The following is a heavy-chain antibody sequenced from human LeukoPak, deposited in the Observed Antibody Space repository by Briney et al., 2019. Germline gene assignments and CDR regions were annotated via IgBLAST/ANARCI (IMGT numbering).Heavy chain of an antibody. CDR3: ARCSGTFGRSDY. CDR1: GFSFSNYI. D-gene: IGHD3-16*01. CDR2: ISSGTRSYI. J-gene: IGHJ4*02. Sequence: WGSLSLSCAASGFSFSNYIWNWVRQAPGKGLEWVSTISSGTRSYIYYADSVRGRFTISRDNAKNSLYLQMNSLRAEDTAVYYCARCSGTFGRSDYWGQGTLVTVSS. V-gene: IGHV3-21*01.